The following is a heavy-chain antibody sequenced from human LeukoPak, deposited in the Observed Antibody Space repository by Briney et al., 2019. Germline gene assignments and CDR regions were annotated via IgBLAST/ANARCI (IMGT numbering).Heavy chain of an antibody. CDR3: ARGKLPPRY. J-gene: IGHJ4*02. CDR2: ISSSSSTT. CDR1: GFTFSSYS. V-gene: IGHV3-48*02. D-gene: IGHD1-26*01. Sequence: PGGSLRLSCVASGFTFSSYSMNWVRQAPGKGLEWVSFISSSSSTTYYAESVKGRFTISRDNAKNSLYLQMNSLRDEDTAVYYCARGKLPPRYWGQGTLVTVSS.